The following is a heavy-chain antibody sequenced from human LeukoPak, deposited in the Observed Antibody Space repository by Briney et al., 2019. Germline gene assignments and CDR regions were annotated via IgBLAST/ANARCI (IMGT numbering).Heavy chain of an antibody. J-gene: IGHJ4*02. CDR3: AKGQRFYGEYYFDY. CDR1: GFTFSSYE. V-gene: IGHV3-23*01. D-gene: IGHD4-17*01. CDR2: ISGSGGST. Sequence: GGSLRLSCAASGFTFSSYEMNWVRQAPGKGLEWVSAISGSGGSTYYADSVKGRFTISRDNSKNTLYLQMNSLRAEDTAVYYCAKGQRFYGEYYFDYWGQGTLVTVSS.